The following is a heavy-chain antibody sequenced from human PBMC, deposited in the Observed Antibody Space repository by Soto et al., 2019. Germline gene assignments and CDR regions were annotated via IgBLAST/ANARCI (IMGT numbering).Heavy chain of an antibody. V-gene: IGHV1-69*13. CDR3: ARVYYDSSLLYYYYYGMDV. J-gene: IGHJ6*02. CDR1: GGTFSSYA. Sequence: SVKVSCKASGGTFSSYAISWVRQAPGQGLEWMGGIIPIFGTANYAQKFQGRVTITADESTSTAYMELSSLRSEDTAVYYCARVYYDSSLLYYYYYGMDVWGQGTTVTVSS. D-gene: IGHD3-22*01. CDR2: IIPIFGTA.